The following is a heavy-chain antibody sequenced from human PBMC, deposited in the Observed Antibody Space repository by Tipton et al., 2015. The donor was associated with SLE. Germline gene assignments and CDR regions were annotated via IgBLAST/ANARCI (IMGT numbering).Heavy chain of an antibody. Sequence: QSGPEVKKPGASVKVSCKASGYIFSNYGISWVRQAPGQGLEWMGRISANNRNTIYAQKFQGRVTMTTDTSTATAYMELRSLRSDDTAVYYCARGDYYFDYWGQGTLVTVSS. V-gene: IGHV1-18*01. CDR1: GYIFSNYG. CDR3: ARGDYYFDY. J-gene: IGHJ4*02. CDR2: ISANNRNT.